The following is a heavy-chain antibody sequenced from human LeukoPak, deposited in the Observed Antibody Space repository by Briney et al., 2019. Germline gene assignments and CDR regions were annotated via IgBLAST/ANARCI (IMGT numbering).Heavy chain of an antibody. CDR1: GFTFSSYS. CDR2: ISYDGSNK. D-gene: IGHD3-22*01. Sequence: PGGSLRLSCAASGFTFSSYSMNWVRQAPGKGLEWVAVISYDGSNKYYAASVKGRFTISRDNSKNTLNLQMNSLRAEDTAVYYCAKDPTHFRVWDDYDSNVLNCWGQGTLVTVSS. J-gene: IGHJ4*02. V-gene: IGHV3-30*18. CDR3: AKDPTHFRVWDDYDSNVLNC.